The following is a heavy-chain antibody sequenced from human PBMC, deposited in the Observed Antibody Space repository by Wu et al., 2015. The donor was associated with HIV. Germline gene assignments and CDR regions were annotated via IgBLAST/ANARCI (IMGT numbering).Heavy chain of an antibody. Sequence: VQLVQSGAEVKKPGSSVKLSCKASGGTFSSFSINWVRQVPGQGLEWTGGIIPLFGAATYAPRFQGRATITSDESTSTAYMEVTGLRYEDTAVYYCARGFSSTWYDHFDLWGQGTLVTVSS. CDR2: IIPLFGAA. D-gene: IGHD6-13*01. CDR1: GGTFSSFS. J-gene: IGHJ4*02. CDR3: ARGFSSTWYDHFDL. V-gene: IGHV1-69*05.